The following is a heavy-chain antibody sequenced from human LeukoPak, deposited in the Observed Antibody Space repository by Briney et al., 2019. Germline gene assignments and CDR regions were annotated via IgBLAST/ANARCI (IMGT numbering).Heavy chain of an antibody. Sequence: GGSLRLSCAASGFTFSSYSMNWVRQAPGKGLEWVSSISSSSSYIYYADSVKGRFTISRDNAKNSLYLQMNSLRAEDTAVYYCARDRAHCSSTSCYGEAGWFDPWGQGTLVTVSS. CDR1: GFTFSSYS. CDR3: ARDRAHCSSTSCYGEAGWFDP. D-gene: IGHD2-2*01. CDR2: ISSSSSYI. J-gene: IGHJ5*02. V-gene: IGHV3-21*01.